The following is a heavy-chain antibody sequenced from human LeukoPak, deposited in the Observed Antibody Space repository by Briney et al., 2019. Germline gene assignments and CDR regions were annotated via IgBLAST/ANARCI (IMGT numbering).Heavy chain of an antibody. CDR1: GGSFSGYY. J-gene: IGHJ3*02. V-gene: IGHV4-59*10. D-gene: IGHD3-22*01. CDR3: ARALESTYYYDTSGYGGAFDI. CDR2: IYTSGST. Sequence: PSETLSLTCAVYGGSFSGYYWSWIRQPAGKGLEWIGRIYTSGSTNYNPSLKSRVTMSVDTSKNQFSLKLSSVTAADTAVYYCARALESTYYYDTSGYGGAFDIWGQGTMVTVSS.